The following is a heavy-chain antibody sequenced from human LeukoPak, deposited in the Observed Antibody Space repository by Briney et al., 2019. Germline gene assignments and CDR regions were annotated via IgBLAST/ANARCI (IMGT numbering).Heavy chain of an antibody. V-gene: IGHV3-23*03. D-gene: IGHD5-18*01. CDR2: IYIDGST. CDR3: ARDFYSRQFDY. J-gene: IGHJ4*02. CDR1: GFTFSSYA. Sequence: GGSLRLSCAASGFTFSSYAMTWVRQAPGKGLEWVSVIYIDGSTYYADSVQGRFTISRDNSKNTLYLQMNSLRAEDTAVYYCARDFYSRQFDYWGQGALVTVSS.